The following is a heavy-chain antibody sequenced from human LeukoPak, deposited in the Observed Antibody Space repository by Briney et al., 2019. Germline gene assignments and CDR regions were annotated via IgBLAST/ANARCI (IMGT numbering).Heavy chain of an antibody. CDR1: GFSFNSDW. Sequence: GGSLRLSCAASGFSFNSDWMDWVRQAPGKGLEWVANIKHDESEKNYLDSVKGRFTISRDNAQNSLYLQMNGLRVEDTAVYYCAKNLGTNDDYWGQGTLVTVSS. D-gene: IGHD2-8*01. V-gene: IGHV3-7*01. CDR2: IKHDESEK. CDR3: AKNLGTNDDY. J-gene: IGHJ4*02.